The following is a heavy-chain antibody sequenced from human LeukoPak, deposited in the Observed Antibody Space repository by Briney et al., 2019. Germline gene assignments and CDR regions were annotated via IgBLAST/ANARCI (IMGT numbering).Heavy chain of an antibody. J-gene: IGHJ3*02. CDR1: EFTFSSYS. V-gene: IGHV3-21*01. D-gene: IGHD6-13*01. Sequence: GGSLRLSCAASEFTFSSYSMNWVRQAPGKGLEWVSSISSSSSYIYYADSVKGRFTISRDNAKNSLYLQMNSLRAEDTAVYYCARGSSSDAFDIWGQGTMVTVSS. CDR3: ARGSSSDAFDI. CDR2: ISSSSSYI.